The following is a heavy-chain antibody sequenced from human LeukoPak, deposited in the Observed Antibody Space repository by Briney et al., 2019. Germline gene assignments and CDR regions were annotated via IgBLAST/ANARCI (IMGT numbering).Heavy chain of an antibody. CDR3: ARSTGYWRGTFYY. CDR1: GGSISSYY. J-gene: IGHJ4*02. Sequence: TSETLSLTCTVSGGSISSYYWSWIRQPPGKGLEWIGYIYYSGSTNYNPSLKSRVTISVDTSKNQFSLKLSSVTAADTAVYYCARSTGYWRGTFYYWGQGTLVTVSS. V-gene: IGHV4-59*01. D-gene: IGHD3-9*01. CDR2: IYYSGST.